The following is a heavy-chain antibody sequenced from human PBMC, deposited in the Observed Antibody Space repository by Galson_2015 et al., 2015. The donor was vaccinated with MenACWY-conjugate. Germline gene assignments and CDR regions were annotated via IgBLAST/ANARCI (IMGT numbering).Heavy chain of an antibody. J-gene: IGHJ4*02. Sequence: SLRLSCAASGFTFTSYAMHWVRQAPGKGLEWVGVVANDENNKFYADSVKGRFTISRVNSKRTLFLQMNSLRTEDTAVYYCARGYNNNWDYGAYFDYWGQGTLVTVSS. CDR1: GFTFTSYA. CDR3: ARGYNNNWDYGAYFDY. CDR2: VANDENNK. V-gene: IGHV3-30-3*01. D-gene: IGHD1-7*01.